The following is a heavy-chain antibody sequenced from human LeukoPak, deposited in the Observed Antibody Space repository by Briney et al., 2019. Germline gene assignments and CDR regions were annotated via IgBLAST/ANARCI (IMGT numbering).Heavy chain of an antibody. V-gene: IGHV4-59*13. D-gene: IGHD3-16*01. CDR1: GDSIRSYY. CDR2: IYYSGST. CDR3: ATSNAGGTDAFDI. Sequence: SETLSLTCIVSGDSIRSYYWSWIRQPPGKGLKWIGHIYYSGSTNYNPSLKSRVTISVDTSKSQFSLKLTSVTAADTAVYYCATSNAGGTDAFDIWGQGTMVSVSS. J-gene: IGHJ3*02.